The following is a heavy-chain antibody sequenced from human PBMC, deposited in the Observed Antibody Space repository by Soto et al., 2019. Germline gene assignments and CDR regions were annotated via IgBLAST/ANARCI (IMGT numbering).Heavy chain of an antibody. CDR1: GGSISSGGYF. V-gene: IGHV4-30-2*01. CDR3: ARGDAGYYAIDV. J-gene: IGHJ6*02. Sequence: PSETLSLTCAVSGGSISSGGYFWDWVRQPPGKGLEWIGYSFHSGTTSYNPPLKSRVIISVDRSKNQFSLKLSSVTTADTAVYYCARGDAGYYAIDVCGQGTTVTVS. CDR2: SFHSGTT.